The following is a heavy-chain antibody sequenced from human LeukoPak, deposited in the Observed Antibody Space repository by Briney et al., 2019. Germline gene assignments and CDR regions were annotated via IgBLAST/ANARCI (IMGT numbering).Heavy chain of an antibody. Sequence: PSETLSLTCAVSGGSLSSGGYSWSWIRQPPGKGLEWIGYIYHSGSTYYNPSLKSRVTISVDRSKNQFSLKLSSVTAADTAVYYCARVGYYDSSGYFSYYFDYWGQGTLVTVSS. D-gene: IGHD3-22*01. J-gene: IGHJ4*02. CDR3: ARVGYYDSSGYFSYYFDY. V-gene: IGHV4-30-2*01. CDR2: IYHSGST. CDR1: GGSLSSGGYS.